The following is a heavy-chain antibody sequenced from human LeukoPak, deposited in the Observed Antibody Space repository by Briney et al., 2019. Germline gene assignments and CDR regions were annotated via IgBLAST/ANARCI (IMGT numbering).Heavy chain of an antibody. Sequence: ASVKVSCKASGGTFSSYAISWVRQAPGQGLEWMGRIIPILGIANYAQKFQGRATITADKSTSTAYMELSSLRSEDTAVYYCARDLHYYDSSGYYSDWGQGTLVTVSS. J-gene: IGHJ4*02. D-gene: IGHD3-22*01. CDR3: ARDLHYYDSSGYYSD. CDR2: IIPILGIA. CDR1: GGTFSSYA. V-gene: IGHV1-69*04.